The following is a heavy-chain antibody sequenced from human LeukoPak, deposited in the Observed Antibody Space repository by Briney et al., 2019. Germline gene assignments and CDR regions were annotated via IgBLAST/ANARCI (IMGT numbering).Heavy chain of an antibody. CDR1: GGSISSSNYY. J-gene: IGHJ4*03. D-gene: IGHD2-8*02. CDR2: IYYTGNT. V-gene: IGHV4-39*01. Sequence: PSETLSLTCTVSGGSISSSNYYWGWVHQPPGKGLEWVATIYYTGNTYYNPSLKSRVTISVDTSKNQFSLKLSSVTAADTALYFCARHPGGSSFDYWGQGTLVTVSS. CDR3: ARHPGGSSFDY.